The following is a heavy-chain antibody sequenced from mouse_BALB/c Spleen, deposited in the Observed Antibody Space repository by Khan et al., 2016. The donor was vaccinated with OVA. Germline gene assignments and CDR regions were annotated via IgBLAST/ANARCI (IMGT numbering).Heavy chain of an antibody. CDR2: ISYSGNT. Sequence: EVQLVESGPGLVKPSQSLSLTCTVTGYSITSDYAWNWVRQFPGNKLEWMGFISYSGNTKYNPSFNSRISMTRDTSKNQFFLQLNSVTPEDTATYYWARVFGGDFDYWGQGTTLIASS. V-gene: IGHV3-2*02. CDR1: GYSITSDYA. J-gene: IGHJ2*01. CDR3: ARVFGGDFDY.